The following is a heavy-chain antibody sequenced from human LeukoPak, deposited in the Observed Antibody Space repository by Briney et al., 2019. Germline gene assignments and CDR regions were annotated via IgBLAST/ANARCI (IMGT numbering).Heavy chain of an antibody. Sequence: ASVKVSCKVSGYTLTELSMHWVRQAPRKGLEWMGGFDPEDGETIYAQKFQGRVTMTEDTSTDTAYMELSSLRSEDTAVYYCARDQVAFEAATRVTWFDPWGQGTLVTVSS. CDR2: FDPEDGET. CDR3: ARDQVAFEAATRVTWFDP. D-gene: IGHD2-15*01. J-gene: IGHJ5*02. CDR1: GYTLTELS. V-gene: IGHV1-24*01.